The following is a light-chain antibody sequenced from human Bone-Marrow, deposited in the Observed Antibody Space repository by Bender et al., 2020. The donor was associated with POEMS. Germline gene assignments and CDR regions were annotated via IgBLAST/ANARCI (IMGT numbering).Light chain of an antibody. CDR2: DVS. J-gene: IGLJ2*01. Sequence: QSALTQPASVSGSPGQSIPISCTGTGSDVGGYNYVSWYRQHPGIAPELIIYDVSNRPSGVSHRFSGSKSGNTASLTISGLQAEDEADYYCASYTKTSTMLFGGGTKLTVL. CDR3: ASYTKTSTML. CDR1: GSDVGGYNY. V-gene: IGLV2-14*03.